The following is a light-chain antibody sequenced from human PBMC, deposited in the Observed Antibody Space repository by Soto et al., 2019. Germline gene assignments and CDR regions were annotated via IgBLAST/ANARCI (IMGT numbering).Light chain of an antibody. CDR1: SXDVGGYNY. V-gene: IGLV2-14*01. CDR3: SSYTITSTYV. CDR2: EVS. Sequence: QSVLTQPASVSGSPGQSITISCTGTSXDVGGYNYVSWYQQHPGKAPKLMIYEVSDRPSGVSNRFSGSKSGNTASLTISGLQAEDEADYYCSSYTITSTYVLGTGTKVTVL. J-gene: IGLJ1*01.